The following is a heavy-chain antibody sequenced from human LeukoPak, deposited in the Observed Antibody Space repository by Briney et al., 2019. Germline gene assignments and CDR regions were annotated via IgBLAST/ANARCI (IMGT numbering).Heavy chain of an antibody. V-gene: IGHV3-23*01. CDR1: GFTFSSYA. D-gene: IGHD1-7*01. CDR3: ARARSPYNWNSLDY. Sequence: PGGSLRLSCAASGFTFSSYAMSWVRQAPGKGLEWVSAISGSGGSTYYADSVKGRFTISRDNSKNTLYLQMNSLRAEDTALYYCARARSPYNWNSLDYWGQGTLVTVSS. J-gene: IGHJ4*02. CDR2: ISGSGGST.